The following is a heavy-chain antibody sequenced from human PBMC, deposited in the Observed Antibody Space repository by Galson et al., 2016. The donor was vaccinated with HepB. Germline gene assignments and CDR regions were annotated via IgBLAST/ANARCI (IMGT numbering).Heavy chain of an antibody. D-gene: IGHD2-8*02. CDR2: INSDSAII. Sequence: SLRLSCAASGFTFSTYRMNWVRQAPGKGLEWIAYINSDSAIIHYADHVKGRFTISRDNAQNSLYLQMDSLRAEDTAVYFCAKDKGPVAGGSPLFDLWGQGTLVTVSS. V-gene: IGHV3-48*01. CDR3: AKDKGPVAGGSPLFDL. J-gene: IGHJ4*02. CDR1: GFTFSTYR.